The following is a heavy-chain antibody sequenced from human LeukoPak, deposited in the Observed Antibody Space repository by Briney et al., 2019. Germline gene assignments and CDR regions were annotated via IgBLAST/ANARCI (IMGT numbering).Heavy chain of an antibody. CDR3: ARGEADEVVVAATFFDY. V-gene: IGHV4-34*01. Sequence: SETLSLTCAVYGGSFSGYYWSWIRQPPGKGLEWIGEINHSGSTDYNPSLKSRVTISVDTSKNQFSLKLSSVTAADTAVYYCARGEADEVVVAATFFDYWGQGTLVTVSS. J-gene: IGHJ4*02. CDR1: GGSFSGYY. D-gene: IGHD2-15*01. CDR2: INHSGST.